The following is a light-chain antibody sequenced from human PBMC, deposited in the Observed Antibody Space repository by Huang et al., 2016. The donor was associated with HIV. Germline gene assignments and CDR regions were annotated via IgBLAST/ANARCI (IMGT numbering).Light chain of an antibody. J-gene: IGKJ1*01. CDR2: DAS. CDR3: QERSIWPPT. V-gene: IGKV3-11*01. Sequence: EIVLTQSPATLSLSPGERATLSCRASQSVSSYLAWYQQKTGQAPRLFIYDASNRATGIPARFSGSGSGTDFTLTISSLEPEDFAVYYCQERSIWPPTFGQGTKVEIK. CDR1: QSVSSY.